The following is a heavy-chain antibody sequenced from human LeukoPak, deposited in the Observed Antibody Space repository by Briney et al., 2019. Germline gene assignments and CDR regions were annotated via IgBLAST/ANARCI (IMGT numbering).Heavy chain of an antibody. CDR1: GFAVSNIY. D-gene: IGHD6-25*01. CDR2: IKSKTDGGTT. V-gene: IGHV3-15*01. CDR3: TSGPY. J-gene: IGHJ4*02. Sequence: GGSLRLSCAASGFAVSNIYMSWVRQAPGKGLEWVGRIKSKTDGGTTDDAAPVKGRFTISRDDSKNALYLQMNSLKTEDTAVYYCTSGPYWGQGTLVTVSS.